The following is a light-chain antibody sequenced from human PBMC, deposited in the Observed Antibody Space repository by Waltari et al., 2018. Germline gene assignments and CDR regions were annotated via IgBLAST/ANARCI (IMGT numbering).Light chain of an antibody. V-gene: IGKV1-17*01. CDR2: VAT. CDR1: QDIRNN. Sequence: DIQMTQSPSSLSASVGDTVTITCRASQDIRNNVDWFQQKPGRDPKRLIYVATSLQSVVPSRFSGSASGTEFTLTIVSLQPEDFATYFCLQHNSYPRAFGQGTRVEVK. CDR3: LQHNSYPRA. J-gene: IGKJ1*01.